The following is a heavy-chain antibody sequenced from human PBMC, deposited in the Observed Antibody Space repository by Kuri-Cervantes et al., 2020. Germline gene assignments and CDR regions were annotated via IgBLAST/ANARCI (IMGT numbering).Heavy chain of an antibody. J-gene: IGHJ4*02. D-gene: IGHD3-10*01. CDR3: AKDLGISGFGNNYFDY. CDR2: INWNGGST. Sequence: GGSLRLSCAASGFTFDDYGMSWVRQAPGKGLEWVSGINWNGGSTGYADSVKGRFTISRDNAKNSLYLQMNSLRAEDTAVYYCAKDLGISGFGNNYFDYWGQGTLVTVSS. V-gene: IGHV3-20*04. CDR1: GFTFDDYG.